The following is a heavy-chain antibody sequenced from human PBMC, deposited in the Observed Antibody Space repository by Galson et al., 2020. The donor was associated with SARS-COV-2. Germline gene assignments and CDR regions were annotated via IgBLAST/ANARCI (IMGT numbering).Heavy chain of an antibody. D-gene: IGHD3-10*01. CDR2: ISYDGGNR. Sequence: GESLKISCVASGFTFSHHAVHWVRQAPGKGLEWVAVISYDGGNRYYADSVKGRFTISRDNSKDTLSLQMNSLRAEDTAVYYCARDFGFGSGSSYYSGVDVWGQGTTVTVSS. CDR1: GFTFSHHA. CDR3: ARDFGFGSGSSYYSGVDV. J-gene: IGHJ6*02. V-gene: IGHV3-30*04.